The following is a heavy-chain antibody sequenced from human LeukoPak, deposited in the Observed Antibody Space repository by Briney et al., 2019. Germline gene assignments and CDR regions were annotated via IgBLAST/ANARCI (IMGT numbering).Heavy chain of an antibody. Sequence: ASVKVSCKASGYTFTSYGISWVRQAPGQGLEWMGWISAYNGNTNYAQKLQGRVTMTTDTSTSTAYMELRSLRSDDTAVYYCARDPVNYCDSSGYYPYDYWGQGTLVTVSS. CDR3: ARDPVNYCDSSGYYPYDY. J-gene: IGHJ4*02. D-gene: IGHD3-22*01. CDR2: ISAYNGNT. CDR1: GYTFTSYG. V-gene: IGHV1-18*01.